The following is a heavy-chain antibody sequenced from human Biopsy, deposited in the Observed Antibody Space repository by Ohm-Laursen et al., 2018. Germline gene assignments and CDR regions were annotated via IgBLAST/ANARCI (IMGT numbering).Heavy chain of an antibody. Sequence: SLRLSFSASGFTFRSYAMSWDRLAPGKGLGWVSGIGGSGGSTYYSDSVRGRFTITRDNSESTLYLQMKSLRADDTAFYHCGKTPCTQFGSGACHDPFDKWGQGTTVTVSS. CDR1: GFTFRSYA. J-gene: IGHJ3*02. CDR3: GKTPCTQFGSGACHDPFDK. D-gene: IGHD3-10*01. CDR2: IGGSGGST. V-gene: IGHV3-23*01.